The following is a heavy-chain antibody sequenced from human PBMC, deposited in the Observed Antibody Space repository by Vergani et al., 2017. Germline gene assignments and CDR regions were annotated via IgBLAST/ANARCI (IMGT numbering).Heavy chain of an antibody. J-gene: IGHJ5*02. CDR1: GYTFTGYY. CDR2: INPNSGGT. V-gene: IGHV1-2*02. Sequence: QVQLVQSGAEVKKPGASVKVSCKASGYTFTGYYMHWVRQAPGQGLEWMGWINPNSGGTNYAQKFQGRVTMTRDTSIRTAYMELSRLRSDDTAVYYCARGGRSRYGSGSDFSHLSCYQGFVPWGQGTLVTVSS. D-gene: IGHD3-10*01. CDR3: ARGGRSRYGSGSDFSHLSCYQGFVP.